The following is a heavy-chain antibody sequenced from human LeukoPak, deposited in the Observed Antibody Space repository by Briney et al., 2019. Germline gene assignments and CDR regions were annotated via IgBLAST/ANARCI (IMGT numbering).Heavy chain of an antibody. J-gene: IGHJ5*02. V-gene: IGHV4-30-2*01. CDR3: AREVTTVTTGGWLDP. D-gene: IGHD4-17*01. CDR2: IYHSGST. Sequence: SQTLSPTCAVSGGSISSGGYSWSWIRQPPGKGLEWIGYIYHSGSTYYNPSLKSRVTISVDRSKNQFSLKLSSVTAADTAVYYCAREVTTVTTGGWLDPWGQGTLVTVSS. CDR1: GGSISSGGYS.